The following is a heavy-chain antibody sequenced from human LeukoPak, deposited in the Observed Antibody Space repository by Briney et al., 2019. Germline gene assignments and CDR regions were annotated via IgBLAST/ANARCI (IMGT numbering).Heavy chain of an antibody. CDR1: DESFSGYY. J-gene: IGHJ4*02. D-gene: IGHD2-15*01. CDR2: INYSGST. Sequence: SETLSLTCAMSDESFSGYYWNWIRQPPGRGLEWIGEINYSGSTKHHPSLKSRVTMSVEKSKKQVSLKLSSVTVADTAVYYCAREGRGGHNFDHWGQGTQVIVSS. V-gene: IGHV4-34*01. CDR3: AREGRGGHNFDH.